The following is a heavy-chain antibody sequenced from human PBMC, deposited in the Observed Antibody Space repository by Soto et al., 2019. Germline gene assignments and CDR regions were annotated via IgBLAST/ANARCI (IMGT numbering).Heavy chain of an antibody. V-gene: IGHV3-9*01. J-gene: IGHJ4*02. Sequence: PGGSLRLSCAASGFIFGDYAMHWVRQAPGKGLEWVSSISWNGGTILYADSVKGRFTISRDNAKNSLYLQMNSLRAEDTAVYYCARPLHYYDGSGYSAYWGQGTLVTVSS. CDR3: ARPLHYYDGSGYSAY. CDR2: ISWNGGTI. D-gene: IGHD3-22*01. CDR1: GFIFGDYA.